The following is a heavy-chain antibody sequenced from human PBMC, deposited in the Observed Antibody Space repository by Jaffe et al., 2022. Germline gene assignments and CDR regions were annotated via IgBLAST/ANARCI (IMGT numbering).Heavy chain of an antibody. CDR2: IHGSGRT. Sequence: VQLQESGPGLVKPSGTLSLTCDVSGGATTINSWWSWVRQSPGKGLEWIGEIHGSGRTTYNPSLSSRVTISVDNSRNQFSLEVTSVTAADTAVYYCTRNGQVSLEYWGQGILVTVSS. CDR1: GGATTINSW. CDR3: TRNGQVSLEY. D-gene: IGHD3-16*02. J-gene: IGHJ4*02. V-gene: IGHV4-4*02.